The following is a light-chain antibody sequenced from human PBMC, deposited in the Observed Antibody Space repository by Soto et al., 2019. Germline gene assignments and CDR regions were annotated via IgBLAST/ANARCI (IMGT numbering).Light chain of an antibody. CDR3: QQYDKWPRT. CDR2: FAS. J-gene: IGKJ1*01. V-gene: IGKV3-15*01. CDR1: QSVSTN. Sequence: VMTQSPATLSVSLGERAALSCRASQSVSTNLAWYQQKPGQPPRLLIYFASTMATAVPARFTAGGSGTEFTLTISSLQSDDLAVYYCQQYDKWPRTFGQGTKVEIK.